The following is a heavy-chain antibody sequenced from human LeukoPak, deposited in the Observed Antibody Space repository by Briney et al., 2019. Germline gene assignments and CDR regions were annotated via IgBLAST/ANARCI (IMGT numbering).Heavy chain of an antibody. D-gene: IGHD3-10*01. Sequence: ASVKVSCKASGYTFTGYYMHWVRQAPGQGLEWMGWINPNSGGTNYAQKFQGRVTMTRDTSISTAYMELSRLRSDDTAVYYCARAYSSGSSSLNWFDPWGQGTLVTVSS. CDR3: ARAYSSGSSSLNWFDP. CDR1: GYTFTGYY. V-gene: IGHV1-2*02. J-gene: IGHJ5*02. CDR2: INPNSGGT.